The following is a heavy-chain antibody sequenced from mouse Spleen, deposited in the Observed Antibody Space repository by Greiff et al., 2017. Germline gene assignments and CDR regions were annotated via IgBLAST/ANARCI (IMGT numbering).Heavy chain of an antibody. CDR3: ARVIYYGSSYRYFDV. Sequence: EVKLMESGPVLVKPGASVKMSCKASGYTFTDYYMNWVKQSHGKSLEWIGVINPYNGGTSYNQKFKGKATLTVDKSSSTAYMELNSLTSEDSAVYYCARVIYYGSSYRYFDVWGAGTTVTVSS. CDR1: GYTFTDYY. CDR2: INPYNGGT. D-gene: IGHD1-1*01. J-gene: IGHJ1*01. V-gene: IGHV1-19*01.